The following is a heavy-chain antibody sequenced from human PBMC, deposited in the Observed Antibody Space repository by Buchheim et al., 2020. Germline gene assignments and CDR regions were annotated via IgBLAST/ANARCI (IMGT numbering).Heavy chain of an antibody. J-gene: IGHJ6*02. Sequence: QVTLRESGPALVKPTQTLTLTCSFSGFSFSTNRMCLIWMTQPPGKALEWLARIDWDEDEYYSASLRARLTTPKDTYRTQEVLTLTNVGPADTGTCYCARSPTDYFYQYGMDVWGQGTT. V-gene: IGHV2-70*15. CDR2: IDWDEDE. CDR1: GFSFSTNRMC. CDR3: ARSPTDYFYQYGMDV.